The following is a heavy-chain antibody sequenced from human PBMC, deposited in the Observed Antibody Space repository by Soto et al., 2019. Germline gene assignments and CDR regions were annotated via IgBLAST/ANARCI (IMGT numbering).Heavy chain of an antibody. CDR1: GFSFSAYS. Sequence: GGSLRLSCAASGFSFSAYSMNWVRQAPGKGLEWIAYTSTSSTTKYYADSVRGRFSISRDNANDLLYLDMDKLRDEDTGIYYCAGSYSSGNWYFDYWGLGTPVTVS. CDR2: TSTSSTTK. CDR3: AGSYSSGNWYFDY. J-gene: IGHJ4*02. V-gene: IGHV3-48*02. D-gene: IGHD3-10*01.